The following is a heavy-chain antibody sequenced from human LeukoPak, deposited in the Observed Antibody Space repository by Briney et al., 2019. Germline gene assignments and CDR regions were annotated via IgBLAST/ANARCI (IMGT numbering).Heavy chain of an antibody. CDR2: INPGDSDT. Sequence: GESLKISCKGSGYSFTSYWIGWVRQMPGKALEWMGIINPGDSDTGYSPSFQGQVTISADKSISTAYLQWSSLKASDTAMYYCARHRPYYYGSGSYYKYYYYYYMDVWGKGTTVTISS. CDR1: GYSFTSYW. D-gene: IGHD3-10*01. J-gene: IGHJ6*03. V-gene: IGHV5-51*01. CDR3: ARHRPYYYGSGSYYKYYYYYYMDV.